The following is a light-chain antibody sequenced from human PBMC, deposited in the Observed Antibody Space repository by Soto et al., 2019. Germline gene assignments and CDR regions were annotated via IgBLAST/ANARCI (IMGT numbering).Light chain of an antibody. Sequence: QSFLTQPASVSGSPGRSITISCAGTSSDVGGYNYVSWYQQHPGKAPKLMIYGVSNRPSGVSNRFSGSKSGNTASLTISGLQAEDEADYCCNSYAGSSGYVLGTGTKVTVL. CDR3: NSYAGSSGYV. CDR1: SSDVGGYNY. J-gene: IGLJ1*01. CDR2: GVS. V-gene: IGLV2-14*01.